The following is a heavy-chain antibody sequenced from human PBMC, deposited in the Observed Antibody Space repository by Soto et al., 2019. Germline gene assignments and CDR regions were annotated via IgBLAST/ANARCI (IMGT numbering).Heavy chain of an antibody. CDR1: GFTVSSNY. CDR3: AKAGAFGGYWYFDL. J-gene: IGHJ2*01. CDR2: IYSGGST. D-gene: IGHD3-10*01. Sequence: GGSLRLSCAASGFTVSSNYMSWVRQAPGKGLEWVSVIYSGGSTYYADSVKGRFTISRDNSKNTLYLQMNSLRAEDTAVYYCAKAGAFGGYWYFDLWGRGTLVTVSS. V-gene: IGHV3-53*01.